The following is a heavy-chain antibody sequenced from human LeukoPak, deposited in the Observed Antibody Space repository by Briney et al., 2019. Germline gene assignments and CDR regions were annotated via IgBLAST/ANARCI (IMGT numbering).Heavy chain of an antibody. D-gene: IGHD3-10*01. CDR3: ARAGYYGSGSPPSLYFDY. J-gene: IGHJ4*02. CDR2: TSSDLNVK. CDR1: GFTFRNYV. Sequence: GGSLRLSCAASGFTFRNYVIHWVRQAPGKGLEWVAVTSSDLNVKLYADSVKGRFTISRDNSRSTLYLQMNSLRPEDTAIYYCARAGYYGSGSPPSLYFDYWGQGTLVTVSS. V-gene: IGHV3-30-3*01.